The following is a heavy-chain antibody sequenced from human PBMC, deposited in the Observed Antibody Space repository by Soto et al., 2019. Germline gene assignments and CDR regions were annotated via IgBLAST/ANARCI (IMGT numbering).Heavy chain of an antibody. CDR1: GYTFTSYD. V-gene: IGHV1-8*01. D-gene: IGHD3-10*01. J-gene: IGHJ5*02. CDR2: MNPNSGNT. Sequence: ASVKVSCKASGYTFTSYDINWVRQATGQGLEWMGWMNPNSGNTGYAQKFQGRVTMTRNTSISTAYMELSSLRSEDTAVYYCARGRHVLLWFGEANWFDPWGQGTLVTVSS. CDR3: ARGRHVLLWFGEANWFDP.